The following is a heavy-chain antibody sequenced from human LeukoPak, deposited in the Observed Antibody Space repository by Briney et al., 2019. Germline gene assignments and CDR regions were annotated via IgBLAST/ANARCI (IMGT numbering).Heavy chain of an antibody. CDR2: MNPNSGNT. CDR3: ARAEHYGSGGWGMDV. D-gene: IGHD3-10*01. CDR1: GYTFTSYD. Sequence: ASVKVSCKASGYTFTSYDINWVRQATGQGLEWMGWMNPNSGNTGYAQKFQGRVTMTRNTSISTAYMELSSLRSKDTAVYYCARAEHYGSGGWGMDVWGQGTTVTVSS. J-gene: IGHJ6*02. V-gene: IGHV1-8*01.